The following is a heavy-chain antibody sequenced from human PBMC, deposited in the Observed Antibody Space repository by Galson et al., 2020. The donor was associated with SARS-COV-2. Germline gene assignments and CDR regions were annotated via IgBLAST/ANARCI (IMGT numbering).Heavy chain of an antibody. CDR3: ARDQAYYDILTGYYPQRYYYYYYGMDV. CDR2: ISYDGSNK. Sequence: GSLRLSCAASGFTFSSYGMHWVRQAPGKGLEWVAVISYDGSNKYYADSVKGRFTISRDNSKNTLYLQMNSLRAEDTAVYYCARDQAYYDILTGYYPQRYYYYYYGMDVWGQGTTVTVSS. D-gene: IGHD3-9*01. CDR1: GFTFSSYG. V-gene: IGHV3-30*03. J-gene: IGHJ6*02.